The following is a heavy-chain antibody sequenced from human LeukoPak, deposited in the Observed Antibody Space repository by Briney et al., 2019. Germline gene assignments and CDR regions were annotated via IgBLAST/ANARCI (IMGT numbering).Heavy chain of an antibody. J-gene: IGHJ6*02. V-gene: IGHV3-7*01. D-gene: IGHD6-19*01. Sequence: PGGSLRLSCAASGFTFSSYWMSWVRQAPGKGLEWVANIKQDGSEKYYVDSVKGRFTISRDNAKNSLYLQMNSLRAEDTAVYYCAREPGYSGWYTVALYGMDVWGQGTTVTVSS. CDR2: IKQDGSEK. CDR3: AREPGYSGWYTVALYGMDV. CDR1: GFTFSSYW.